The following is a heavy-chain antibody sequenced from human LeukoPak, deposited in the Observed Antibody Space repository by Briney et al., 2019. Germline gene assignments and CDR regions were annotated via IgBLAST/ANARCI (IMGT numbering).Heavy chain of an antibody. J-gene: IGHJ4*02. CDR3: ARRDAFSLGFFGY. V-gene: IGHV3-23*01. Sequence: GGSLRLSCAASGFTFSSYAMSWVRQAPGKGLEWVSGINDSGDSTYYADSVKGRFTISRDNSKSTLYLQMNSLRAEDTAVYYCARRDAFSLGFFGYWGQGTLVTVSS. D-gene: IGHD5-24*01. CDR2: INDSGDST. CDR1: GFTFSSYA.